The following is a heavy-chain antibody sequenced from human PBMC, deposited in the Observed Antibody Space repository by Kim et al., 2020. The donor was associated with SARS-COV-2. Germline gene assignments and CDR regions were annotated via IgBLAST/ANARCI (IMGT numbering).Heavy chain of an antibody. V-gene: IGHV4-59*13. D-gene: IGHD1-26*01. CDR3: ARLGEWELLDFGWFDP. CDR1: GGSISSYY. J-gene: IGHJ5*02. Sequence: SETLSLTCTVSGGSISSYYWSWIRQPPGKGLEWIGYIYYSGSTNYNPSLKSRVTISVDTSKNQFSLKLSSVTAADTAVYYCARLGEWELLDFGWFDPWGQGTLVTVSS. CDR2: IYYSGST.